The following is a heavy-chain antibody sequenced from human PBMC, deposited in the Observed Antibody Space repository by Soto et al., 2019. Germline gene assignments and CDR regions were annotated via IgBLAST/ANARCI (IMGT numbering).Heavy chain of an antibody. V-gene: IGHV3-74*01. J-gene: IGHJ3*02. CDR1: GFTFSSYW. CDR2: INSDGSST. CDR3: ARSLQGPGAFDI. Sequence: EVQLVESGGGLVQPGGSLRLSCAASGFTFSSYWMHWVRQAPGKGLVWVSRINSDGSSTTYADSVKGRFTISRDNAKNTLYLQMNSLRAEDTAVYSCARSLQGPGAFDIWGQGTMVTVSP.